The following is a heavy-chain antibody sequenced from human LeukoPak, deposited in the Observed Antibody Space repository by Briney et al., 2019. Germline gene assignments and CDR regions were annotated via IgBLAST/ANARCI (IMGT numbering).Heavy chain of an antibody. CDR1: GFTFSLFG. CDR2: ISGSGNHI. D-gene: IGHD4-11*01. J-gene: IGHJ6*03. V-gene: IGHV3-21*01. Sequence: SGGSLRVSCSASGFTFSLFGMNWVRQAPGKGLEWVSSISGSGNHIYYADSVKGRFIISRDNAKDSLFLQMNSLRPDDTAVYYCTSLRRQYYYYMDIWGKGTTVIVS. CDR3: TSLRRQYYYYMDI.